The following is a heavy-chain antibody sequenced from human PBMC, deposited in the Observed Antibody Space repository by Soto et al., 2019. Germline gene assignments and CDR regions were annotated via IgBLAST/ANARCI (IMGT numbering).Heavy chain of an antibody. CDR3: ARNGQYSGSQFGMDV. Sequence: SVKVSCKASGGTLSYNAFSWVRQVPGQGLEWMGGIVTVFGTANHAQKFQGRVTITADESTSTAYMELSSLTSEDTAVYYCARNGQYSGSQFGMDVWGQGTTVTVSS. CDR1: GGTLSYNA. D-gene: IGHD6-13*01. CDR2: IVTVFGTA. J-gene: IGHJ6*02. V-gene: IGHV1-69*13.